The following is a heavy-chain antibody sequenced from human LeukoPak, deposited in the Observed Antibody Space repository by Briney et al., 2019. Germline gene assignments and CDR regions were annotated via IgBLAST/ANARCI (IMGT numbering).Heavy chain of an antibody. D-gene: IGHD6-19*01. V-gene: IGHV3-30*02. CDR2: IRYDGSNK. J-gene: IGHJ4*02. CDR3: AKERSLEIAVAGTIFDY. CDR1: GFTLSSYG. Sequence: GGSLRLSCAASGFTLSSYGMHWVRQAPGKGLEWVAFIRYDGSNKYYADSVKGRFTISRDNSKNMIYLEMSSLKAEDTAVYYCAKERSLEIAVAGTIFDYWGQGTLVTVSS.